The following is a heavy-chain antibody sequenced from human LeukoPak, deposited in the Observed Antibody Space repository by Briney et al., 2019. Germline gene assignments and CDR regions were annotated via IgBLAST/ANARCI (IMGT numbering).Heavy chain of an antibody. V-gene: IGHV3-23*01. CDR1: GSTFSDYA. Sequence: GGSLRLSCATSGSTFSDYAMSRVRQAPGKGLEWVSTISNSGGNTHYADSVMGRFTISRDNSKSTLYLQMNSLSVEDTAVYHCAKDVGPVLFDYWGQGTLVTVSS. CDR2: ISNSGGNT. CDR3: AKDVGPVLFDY. J-gene: IGHJ4*02. D-gene: IGHD2-15*01.